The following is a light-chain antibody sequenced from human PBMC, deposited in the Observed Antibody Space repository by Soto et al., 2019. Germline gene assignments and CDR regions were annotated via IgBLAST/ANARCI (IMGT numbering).Light chain of an antibody. CDR1: QSISSY. CDR2: AAS. V-gene: IGKV1-39*01. J-gene: IGKJ2*01. CDR3: QQSYSTLYT. Sequence: DIQMTQSPSSLSASVGDRVTITCRASQSISSYLSWYQQKPGEAPKLLIYAASSLQSGVPSRFSGSGSGTDFTLTISSLQPEDFATYYCQQSYSTLYTFGQGTKLEIK.